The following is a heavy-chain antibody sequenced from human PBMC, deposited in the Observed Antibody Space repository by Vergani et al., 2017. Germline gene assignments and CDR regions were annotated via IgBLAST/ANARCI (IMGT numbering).Heavy chain of an antibody. V-gene: IGHV4-4*07. CDR3: ARGYSSSWSGYYYFDY. Sequence: QVQLQESGPGLVKPSETLSLTCTVSGGSISSYYWSWIRQPAGKGLEWIGRIYTSGSTNYNPSLKSRVTMSVDTSKNQFSLKLSSVTAADTAVYYCARGYSSSWSGYYYFDYWGQGTLVTVSS. CDR1: GGSISSYY. D-gene: IGHD6-13*01. J-gene: IGHJ4*02. CDR2: IYTSGST.